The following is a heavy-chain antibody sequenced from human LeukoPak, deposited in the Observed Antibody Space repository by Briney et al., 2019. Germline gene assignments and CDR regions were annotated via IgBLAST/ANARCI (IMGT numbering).Heavy chain of an antibody. Sequence: GGSLRLSCAASGFTFDDYAMHWVRQAPGKGLEWVSGISWNSGSIGYADSVKGRFTISRDNAKNSLYLQMNSLRAEDTALYYCAKGRYCSGGSCYSGFDRWGQGTLVTVSS. D-gene: IGHD2-15*01. CDR2: ISWNSGSI. J-gene: IGHJ5*02. V-gene: IGHV3-9*01. CDR1: GFTFDDYA. CDR3: AKGRYCSGGSCYSGFDR.